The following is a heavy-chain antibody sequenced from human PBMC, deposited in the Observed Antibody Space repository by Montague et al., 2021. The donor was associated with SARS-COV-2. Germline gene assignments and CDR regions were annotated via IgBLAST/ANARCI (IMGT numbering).Heavy chain of an antibody. CDR3: ARDSLFRSGYSSGWPDY. J-gene: IGHJ4*02. CDR2: ISSSFSTL. D-gene: IGHD6-19*01. Sequence: SLRLSCAASGFTVSSYEMNLVRQAPVKGLEWVSYISSSFSTLYYXHSXHVRFTISRDNAKNSLYLQMNSLRAEDTAVYYCARDSLFRSGYSSGWPDYWGQGTLVTVSS. CDR1: GFTVSSYE. V-gene: IGHV3-48*03.